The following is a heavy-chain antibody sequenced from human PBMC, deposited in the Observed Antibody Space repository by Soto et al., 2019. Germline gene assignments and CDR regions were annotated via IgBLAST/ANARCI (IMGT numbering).Heavy chain of an antibody. Sequence: PGGSLRLSCTASGFTFGDYAMSWFRQAPGKGLEWVGFIRSKAYGGTTEYAASVKGRFTISRDDSKSIAYLQMNSLKTEDTAVYYCTRVTVVPAAMIYWFDPWGQGTLVTVSS. CDR2: IRSKAYGGTT. D-gene: IGHD2-2*01. J-gene: IGHJ5*02. V-gene: IGHV3-49*03. CDR3: TRVTVVPAAMIYWFDP. CDR1: GFTFGDYA.